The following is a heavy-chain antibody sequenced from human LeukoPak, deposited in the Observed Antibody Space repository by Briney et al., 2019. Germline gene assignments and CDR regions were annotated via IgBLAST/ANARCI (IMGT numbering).Heavy chain of an antibody. J-gene: IGHJ4*02. D-gene: IGHD2-15*01. CDR1: GYTFTSLD. V-gene: IGHV1-8*03. CDR2: INPNSGNR. CDR3: ARVDGSPDY. Sequence: ASVKVSCKTSGYTFTSLDINWVRQATGQGLEWMGWINPNSGNRGYAQQFQGRVTITRDTSIRTAYMELTNLRSEDTAVYYCARVDGSPDYWGQGTLVIVSS.